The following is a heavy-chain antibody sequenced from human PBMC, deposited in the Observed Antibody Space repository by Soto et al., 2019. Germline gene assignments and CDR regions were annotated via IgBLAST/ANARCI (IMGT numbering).Heavy chain of an antibody. Sequence: EVQLVQSGAEVKKPGDSLKISCKGSGYSFATYWIGWVRQVPGKGLEWMGIIYPGDSDTRYSPSFQGQVTISADKSISTAYLQWSSLKASDTAMYYCARQYYDSSGYPSPPVYWGQGTLVTVSS. CDR2: IYPGDSDT. V-gene: IGHV5-51*01. CDR3: ARQYYDSSGYPSPPVY. CDR1: GYSFATYW. D-gene: IGHD3-22*01. J-gene: IGHJ4*02.